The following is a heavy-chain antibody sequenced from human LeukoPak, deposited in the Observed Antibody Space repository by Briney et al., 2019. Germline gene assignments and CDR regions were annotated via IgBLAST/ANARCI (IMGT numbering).Heavy chain of an antibody. CDR2: ISYDGSNK. CDR3: ARGMVAADGYFDY. V-gene: IGHV3-30-3*01. CDR1: EFTFSTYA. Sequence: GGSLRLSCAASEFTFSTYAMHWVRQAPGKGLEWVAIISYDGSNKYYPESVKGRFTISRDNSKNTLYLQMNSLRAEDTAVYYCARGMVAADGYFDYWGQGTLVTVSS. D-gene: IGHD6-13*01. J-gene: IGHJ4*02.